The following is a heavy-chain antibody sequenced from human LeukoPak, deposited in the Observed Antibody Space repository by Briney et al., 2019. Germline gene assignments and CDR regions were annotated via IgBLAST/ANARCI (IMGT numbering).Heavy chain of an antibody. J-gene: IGHJ4*02. CDR2: INPNSGNT. D-gene: IGHD3-10*01. CDR3: ARGGGLPTPHYFDY. CDR1: GYTFTGYY. Sequence: ASVKVSCRASGYTFTGYYMHWVRQAPGQGLEWMGRINPNSGNTNSAQKLQGRVTMTTDTSTSTAYMELRNLRSDDTAVYYCARGGGLPTPHYFDYWGQGTLVTVSS. V-gene: IGHV1-2*06.